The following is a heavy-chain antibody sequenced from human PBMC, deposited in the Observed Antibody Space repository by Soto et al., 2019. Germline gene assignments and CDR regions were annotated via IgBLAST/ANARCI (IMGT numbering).Heavy chain of an antibody. CDR3: ARGPGWDFADYYYYGMDV. CDR2: INPNSGGT. CDR1: GYTFTGYY. D-gene: IGHD1-26*01. Sequence: ASVKVSCKASGYTFTGYYMHWVRQAPGQGLEWMGWINPNSGGTNYAQKFQGWVTMTRDTSISTAYMELSRLRSDDTAVYYCARGPGWDFADYYYYGMDVWGQGTTVTVSS. V-gene: IGHV1-2*04. J-gene: IGHJ6*02.